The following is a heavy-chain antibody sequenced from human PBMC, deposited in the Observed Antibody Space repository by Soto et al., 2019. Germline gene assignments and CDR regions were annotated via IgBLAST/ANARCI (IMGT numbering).Heavy chain of an antibody. Sequence: PGGSLRLSCAASGFTFSSYWMSWVRQAPGKGLEWVANIKQDGSEKYYVDSVKGRFTISRDNAKNSLYLQMNSLRAEDTAVYYCARDRGGRRGWFDPWGQGTLVTVSS. CDR1: GFTFSSYW. J-gene: IGHJ5*02. CDR2: IKQDGSEK. V-gene: IGHV3-7*01. CDR3: ARDRGGRRGWFDP. D-gene: IGHD1-1*01.